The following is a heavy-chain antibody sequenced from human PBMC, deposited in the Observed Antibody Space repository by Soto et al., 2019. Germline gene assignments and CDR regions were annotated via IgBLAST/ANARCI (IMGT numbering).Heavy chain of an antibody. Sequence: EVQLVESGGGLVKPGGSLRLSCAASGFTFSTYSMNWVRQAPGKGLEWVSSISSSSSYIYYADSVKGRFTISRDNAKNAQYLQMNSQRAEDTAVYYCARGVGPSWSYYDSYFDYWGQGTLVTVSS. V-gene: IGHV3-21*01. J-gene: IGHJ4*02. D-gene: IGHD3-10*01. CDR2: ISSSSSYI. CDR3: ARGVGPSWSYYDSYFDY. CDR1: GFTFSTYS.